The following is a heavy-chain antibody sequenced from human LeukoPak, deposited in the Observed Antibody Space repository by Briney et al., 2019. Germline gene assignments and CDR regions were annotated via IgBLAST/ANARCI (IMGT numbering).Heavy chain of an antibody. V-gene: IGHV4-34*01. Sequence: SETLSLTCAVYGGSFSGYYWSWIRQPPGKGLEWVGEINHSGSTNYNPSLKSRVTISVDTSKNQFSLKLSSVTAADTAVYYCARDRRIIIAVAPPVGMDVWGQGTTVTVSS. CDR2: INHSGST. J-gene: IGHJ6*02. CDR3: ARDRRIIIAVAPPVGMDV. D-gene: IGHD6-19*01. CDR1: GGSFSGYY.